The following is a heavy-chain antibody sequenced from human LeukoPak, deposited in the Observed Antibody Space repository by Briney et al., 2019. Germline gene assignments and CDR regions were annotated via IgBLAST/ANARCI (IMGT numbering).Heavy chain of an antibody. V-gene: IGHV3-33*06. J-gene: IGHJ4*02. CDR3: AKDWGYTTMVIFYFDY. CDR1: GFTFSGYG. D-gene: IGHD5-18*01. CDR2: IWYDGNNK. Sequence: PGRSLRLSCAASGFTFSGYGMHWVRQAPDKGLEWVAVIWYDGNNKYYADSVKGRFTISRDNSKNTLYLQMSGLRAEDRAVYYCAKDWGYTTMVIFYFDYWAQGALVTVSS.